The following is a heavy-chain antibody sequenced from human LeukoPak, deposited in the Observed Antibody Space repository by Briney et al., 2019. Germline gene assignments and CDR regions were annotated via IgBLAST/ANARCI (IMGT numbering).Heavy chain of an antibody. CDR1: GGSISSYY. D-gene: IGHD3-22*01. V-gene: IGHV4-59*01. Sequence: SETLSLTCTVSGGSISSYYWSWIRQPPGKGLEWIGYIYYSGSTNYNPSLKSRVTISVDTSKNQFSLKLSSVTAADTAVYYCARARVTYYYECYFDYWGQGTLVTVSS. CDR2: IYYSGST. J-gene: IGHJ4*02. CDR3: ARARVTYYYECYFDY.